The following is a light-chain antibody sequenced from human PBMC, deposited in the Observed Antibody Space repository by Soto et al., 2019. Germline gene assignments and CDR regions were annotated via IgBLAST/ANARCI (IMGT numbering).Light chain of an antibody. CDR1: QSVSRY. CDR2: SAS. V-gene: IGKV3-11*01. Sequence: EIVLRQSPATLFLSPGERATRSCSASQSVSRYLAWYQQKPGQAPRLLIYSASNRATGIPPRFSGSGSGTDFTLTISSLEPEDFAVYYCQQRSNWPPITVGQGTRLDIK. CDR3: QQRSNWPPIT. J-gene: IGKJ5*01.